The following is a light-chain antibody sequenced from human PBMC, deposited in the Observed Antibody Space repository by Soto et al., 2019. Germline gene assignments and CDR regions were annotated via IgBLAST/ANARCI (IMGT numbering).Light chain of an antibody. Sequence: EVEMTQSPGTLSVSAGESATLSCRASLSVSSNVAWYQQKPGQAPRLLIYGASTRATGIPARCSGSGSGAELSLTFSSLQSEDFAVYDWQQYNDRPKTFGQGTKVEI. CDR3: QQYNDRPKT. J-gene: IGKJ1*01. CDR2: GAS. CDR1: LSVSSN. V-gene: IGKV3-15*01.